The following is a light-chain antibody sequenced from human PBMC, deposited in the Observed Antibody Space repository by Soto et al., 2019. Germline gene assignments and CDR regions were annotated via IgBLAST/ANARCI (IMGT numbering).Light chain of an antibody. Sequence: EIVMTQSPATLSVSPGERATLSCRASQSVASNLAWYQQKPGQAPRLLIHGASTMATDIPATFSGSGSGTEFTPTISSLQSEAFATYCCQHYNNWPPWTFGQGNKVAIK. J-gene: IGKJ1*01. V-gene: IGKV3-15*01. CDR3: QHYNNWPPWT. CDR1: QSVASN. CDR2: GAS.